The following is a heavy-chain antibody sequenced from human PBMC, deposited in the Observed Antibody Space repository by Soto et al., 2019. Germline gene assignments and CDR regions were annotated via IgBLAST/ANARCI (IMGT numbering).Heavy chain of an antibody. CDR3: ARVHSKNTYYYFWSGYYTGNYYYGMDV. V-gene: IGHV3-74*01. D-gene: IGHD3-3*01. CDR2: INSDGSST. J-gene: IGHJ6*02. Sequence: EVQLVESGGGLVQPGGSLRLSCAASGFTFSSYWMHWVRQAPGKGLVWVSRINSDGSSTSYADSVKGRFTISRDNAKNKMYLQMNSLKAEDTAVYYCARVHSKNTYYYFWSGYYTGNYYYGMDVWGQGTTVTVSS. CDR1: GFTFSSYW.